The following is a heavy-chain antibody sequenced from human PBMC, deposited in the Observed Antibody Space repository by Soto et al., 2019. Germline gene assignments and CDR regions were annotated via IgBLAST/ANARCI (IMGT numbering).Heavy chain of an antibody. D-gene: IGHD6-13*01. V-gene: IGHV3-13*01. Sequence: PGGSLRLSCEASGFTFSGFDMHWVRQPTGKGLEWVSSIGTAGDTYYAVSVKGRFTISRDNAKNSLSLQMKSLRAGDMAVYFCAKSQEIGTHFFDSWGQGTQVTVSS. CDR2: IGTAGDT. CDR1: GFTFSGFD. J-gene: IGHJ4*02. CDR3: AKSQEIGTHFFDS.